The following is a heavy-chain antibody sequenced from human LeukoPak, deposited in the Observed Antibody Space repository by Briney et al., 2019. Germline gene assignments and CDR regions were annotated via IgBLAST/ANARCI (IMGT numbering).Heavy chain of an antibody. CDR2: IYYSGST. J-gene: IGHJ4*02. CDR3: IAAAVGFDY. Sequence: SETLSLTCTVSGGSISSGSYYWGWIRQPPGKGLEWIGSIYYSGSTYYNPSLKSRVTISVDTSKNQFSLKLSSVTAADTAVYYCIAAAVGFDYWGQGTLVTVSS. D-gene: IGHD6-13*01. V-gene: IGHV4-39*01. CDR1: GGSISSGSYY.